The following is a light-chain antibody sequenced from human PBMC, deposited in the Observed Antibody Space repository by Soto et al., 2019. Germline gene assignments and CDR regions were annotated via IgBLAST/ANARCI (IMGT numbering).Light chain of an antibody. Sequence: QSVLTQPPSVSGAPGQRVTISCTGSSSNIGAVYDVHWYQQLPGTAPKLLIYGNSNRPSGVPDRFSGSKSGTSASRAITGLQAEDEADYYCQSYDSSLSAHYVFGTGTKVTVL. V-gene: IGLV1-40*01. J-gene: IGLJ1*01. CDR2: GNS. CDR1: SSNIGAVYD. CDR3: QSYDSSLSAHYV.